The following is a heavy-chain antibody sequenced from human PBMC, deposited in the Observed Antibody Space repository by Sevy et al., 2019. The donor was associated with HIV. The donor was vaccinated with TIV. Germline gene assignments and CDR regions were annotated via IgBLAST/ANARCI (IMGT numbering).Heavy chain of an antibody. J-gene: IGHJ4*02. CDR2: INPNSGGT. V-gene: IGHV1-2*04. Sequence: ASVKVSCKASGYTFTGYYMHWVRQAPGQGLEWMGWINPNSGGTNYAQTFQGWVTMTRDTSINTAYMELSRLRSDDPAVYYCAREKVYRIAARHFDYWGQGTLVTVSS. CDR3: AREKVYRIAARHFDY. CDR1: GYTFTGYY. D-gene: IGHD6-6*01.